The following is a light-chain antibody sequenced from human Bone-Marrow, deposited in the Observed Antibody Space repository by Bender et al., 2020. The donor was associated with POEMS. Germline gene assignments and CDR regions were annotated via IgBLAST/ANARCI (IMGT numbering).Light chain of an antibody. CDR2: EDS. CDR3: QTYQSFDGGLSYV. J-gene: IGLJ1*01. Sequence: MLTQSHSVSESPGKTVTISCTRTSGSIDSNYVQWYQQRPGSAPTTVIYEDSQRPSGVPDRFSGSIDTSSNSASLSISGLRTEDEADYYCQTYQSFDGGLSYVFGTGTTVSVL. V-gene: IGLV6-57*03. CDR1: SGSIDSNY.